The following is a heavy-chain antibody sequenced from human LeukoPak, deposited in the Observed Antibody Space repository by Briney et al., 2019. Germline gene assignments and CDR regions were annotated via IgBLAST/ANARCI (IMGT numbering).Heavy chain of an antibody. V-gene: IGHV3-30*04. J-gene: IGHJ6*03. D-gene: IGHD3-10*01. Sequence: PGGSLRLSCVASGFTFSSYTIHWVRQAPGKGLEWVAVISYDGSNKYYADSVKGRFTISRDNSKNTLYLQINSLRAEDTAVYYCAKCWFGDNYYYMDVWGKGTTVTVSS. CDR1: GFTFSSYT. CDR3: AKCWFGDNYYYMDV. CDR2: ISYDGSNK.